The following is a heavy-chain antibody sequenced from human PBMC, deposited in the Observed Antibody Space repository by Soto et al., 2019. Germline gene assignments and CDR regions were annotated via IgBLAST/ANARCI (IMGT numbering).Heavy chain of an antibody. CDR1: GYTFTSYD. V-gene: IGHV1-8*01. D-gene: IGHD6-13*01. CDR2: MNPNSGNT. J-gene: IGHJ5*02. CDR3: AGGKSAAGTGWFDH. Sequence: QVQLVQSGAEVKKPGASVKVSCKASGYTFTSYDINWVRQATGQGLEWMGWMNPNSGNTGYAQKFQGRIGMTSNTSIRTAYMELSGLRSDDRCVYYCAGGKSAAGTGWFDHWGPGTLVNVYS.